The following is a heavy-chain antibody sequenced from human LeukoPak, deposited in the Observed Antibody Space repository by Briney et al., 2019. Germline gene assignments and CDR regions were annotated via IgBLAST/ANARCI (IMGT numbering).Heavy chain of an antibody. J-gene: IGHJ4*02. Sequence: PGGSLRLSCAASGFTFSSYWMNWVRQAPGKGLVWVSRNASDGSSTTYADSVKGRFSISRDNAKNTLYLQMNSLRVEDTAVYYCARGRPHGNDYWGQGTLVTVSS. V-gene: IGHV3-74*01. D-gene: IGHD4-23*01. CDR2: NASDGSST. CDR1: GFTFSSYW. CDR3: ARGRPHGNDY.